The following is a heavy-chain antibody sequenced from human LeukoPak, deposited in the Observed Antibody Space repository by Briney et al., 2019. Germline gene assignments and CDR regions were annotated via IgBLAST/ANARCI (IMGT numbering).Heavy chain of an antibody. CDR1: GGSFSGYY. D-gene: IGHD3/OR15-3a*01. CDR3: ARGRRLFMIFGGSFDP. Sequence: SETLSLTCAVYGGSFSGYYWSWIRQPPGKGLEWIGEINHSGSTSYNPSLKSRVTISVDTSKNQFSLKLSSVTAADTAVYYCARGRRLFMIFGGSFDPWGQGTLVTVSS. J-gene: IGHJ5*02. CDR2: INHSGST. V-gene: IGHV4-34*01.